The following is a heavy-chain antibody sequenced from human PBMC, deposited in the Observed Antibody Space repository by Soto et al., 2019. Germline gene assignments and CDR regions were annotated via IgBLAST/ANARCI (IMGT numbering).Heavy chain of an antibody. CDR2: ISPYNGNT. D-gene: IGHD2-8*01. V-gene: IGHV1-18*01. CDR3: ARDLSLQGVVNPIDY. Sequence: QVQLMQSGAEVKKPGASVKVSCKASGYTFSSYGVSWVRQAPGQGLEWMGWISPYNGNTNYAQKCQGRVIMTTDTSTSTAHMELGGLRSDDKAVYFCARDLSLQGVVNPIDYWGQGTLVTVSS. J-gene: IGHJ4*02. CDR1: GYTFSSYG.